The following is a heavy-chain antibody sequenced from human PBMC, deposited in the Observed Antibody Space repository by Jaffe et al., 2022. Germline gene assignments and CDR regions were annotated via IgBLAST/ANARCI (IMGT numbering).Heavy chain of an antibody. D-gene: IGHD6-19*01. CDR3: ARGHKAVAATSFDM. CDR1: GGSITTYY. J-gene: IGHJ3*02. Sequence: QVQLQESGPGLVKPSETLSITCTVSGGSITTYYWSWIRQPPGKGLEWIGYIYYSGSTNYNPSLKSRVTISLDTSKNQFSLKLSSVTAADTAVYYCARGHKAVAATSFDMWGQGTMVTVSS. V-gene: IGHV4-59*01. CDR2: IYYSGST.